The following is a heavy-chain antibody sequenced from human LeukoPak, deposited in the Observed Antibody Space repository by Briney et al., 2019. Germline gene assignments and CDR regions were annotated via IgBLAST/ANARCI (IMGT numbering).Heavy chain of an antibody. CDR1: GFTFSSYG. D-gene: IGHD5-12*01. Sequence: GGSLRLSCAASGFTFSSYGMSRVRQAPGKGLEWVSAISGSGGSTYYADSVKGRFTISRDNSKNTLYLQMNSLRAEDTAVYYCARDPGSGYEEHFDYWGQGTLVTVSS. CDR3: ARDPGSGYEEHFDY. V-gene: IGHV3-23*01. CDR2: ISGSGGST. J-gene: IGHJ4*02.